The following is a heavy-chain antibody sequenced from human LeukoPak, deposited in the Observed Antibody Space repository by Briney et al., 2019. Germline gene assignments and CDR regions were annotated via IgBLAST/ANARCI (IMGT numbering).Heavy chain of an antibody. J-gene: IGHJ4*02. CDR1: GFTFSDYY. CDR2: ISSSGSTI. CDR3: ASAHYYDSSGYSFDY. V-gene: IGHV3-11*01. D-gene: IGHD3-22*01. Sequence: GGSLRLSCAASGFTFSDYYMSWIRQAPGKGLEWVSYISSSGSTIYYADSVKGRFTISRDNAKNSLYLQMNSLRAEDTAVHYCASAHYYDSSGYSFDYWGQGTLVTVSS.